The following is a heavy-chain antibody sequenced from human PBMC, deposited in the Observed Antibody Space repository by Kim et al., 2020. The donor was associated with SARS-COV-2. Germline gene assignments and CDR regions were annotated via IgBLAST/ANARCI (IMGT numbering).Heavy chain of an antibody. CDR1: GFTFDDYA. CDR2: ISWNSGSI. CDR3: AKDKYYDSSGYYSLGAFDI. V-gene: IGHV3-9*01. D-gene: IGHD3-22*01. J-gene: IGHJ3*02. Sequence: GGSLRLSCAASGFTFDDYAMHWVRQAPGKGLEWVSGISWNSGSIGYADSVKGRFTISRDNAKNSLYLQMNSLRAEDTALYYCAKDKYYDSSGYYSLGAFDIWGQGTMVTVSS.